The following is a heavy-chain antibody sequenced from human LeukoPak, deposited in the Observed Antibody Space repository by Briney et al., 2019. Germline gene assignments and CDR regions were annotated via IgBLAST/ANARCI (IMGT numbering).Heavy chain of an antibody. Sequence: ASVKVSCKASGYTFTSYYMHWVRQAPGQGLEWMGIINPSGGSTSYAQKFQGRVTMTTDTSTSTAYMELRSLRSDDTAVYYCARAPTFGYWFDPWGQGTLVTVSS. V-gene: IGHV1-46*01. CDR1: GYTFTSYY. J-gene: IGHJ5*02. D-gene: IGHD3-10*02. CDR3: ARAPTFGYWFDP. CDR2: INPSGGST.